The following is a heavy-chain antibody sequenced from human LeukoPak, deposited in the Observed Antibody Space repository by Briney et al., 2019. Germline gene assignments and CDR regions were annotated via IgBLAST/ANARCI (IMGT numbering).Heavy chain of an antibody. D-gene: IGHD5-12*01. CDR2: INPNSGGT. Sequence: ASVKVSCKSSGYTFTGYYMHWVRQAPGQGLEWMGWINPNSGGTNYAQKFQGRVTMTRDTSISTAYMELSRLRSDDTAVYYCVPLSYSGYDQGFDYWGQGTLVTVSS. CDR1: GYTFTGYY. CDR3: VPLSYSGYDQGFDY. J-gene: IGHJ4*02. V-gene: IGHV1-2*02.